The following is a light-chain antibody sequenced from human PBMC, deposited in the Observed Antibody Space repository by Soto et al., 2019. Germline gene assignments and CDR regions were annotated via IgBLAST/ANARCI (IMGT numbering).Light chain of an antibody. J-gene: IGKJ5*01. CDR3: QQRSNWPSIT. Sequence: EIVLTQSPATLSLSPGERATLSCRASQSVSSYLAWYQQKPGQAPRLLMYDASTRATGIPARFSGSGSGTDFTLTINSLEPEDSAVYYCQQRSNWPSITFGQGTRLEVK. CDR1: QSVSSY. V-gene: IGKV3-11*01. CDR2: DAS.